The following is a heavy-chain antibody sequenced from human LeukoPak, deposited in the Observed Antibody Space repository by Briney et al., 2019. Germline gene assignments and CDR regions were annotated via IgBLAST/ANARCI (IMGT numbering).Heavy chain of an antibody. D-gene: IGHD6-6*01. CDR3: ARLPPYSSSSYYFDY. CDR1: GASLKSYY. Sequence: PSETLSLTCTVSGASLKSYYWGWIRQPPGKGLEWIGNIYHSGNTYYNPSLKTRVTISVDTSKNQFSLKLRSVTAADTAVYYCARLPPYSSSSYYFDYWGQGTLVTVSS. J-gene: IGHJ4*02. V-gene: IGHV4-59*08. CDR2: IYHSGNT.